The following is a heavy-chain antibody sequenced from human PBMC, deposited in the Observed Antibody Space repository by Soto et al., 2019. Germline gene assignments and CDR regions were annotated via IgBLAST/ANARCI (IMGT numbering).Heavy chain of an antibody. D-gene: IGHD6-25*01. CDR1: GYTFTSYA. V-gene: IGHV1-3*01. CDR3: AGEVAATRGIFDY. Sequence: QVQLVQSGAEVKKPGASVKVSCKASGYTFTSYAMHWVRQAPGQRLEWMGWINAGNGNTKYSQKFQGRVTITRDTSAGTAYMEVSSLRSEDTAVYYCAGEVAATRGIFDYWGQGTLVTVSS. CDR2: INAGNGNT. J-gene: IGHJ4*02.